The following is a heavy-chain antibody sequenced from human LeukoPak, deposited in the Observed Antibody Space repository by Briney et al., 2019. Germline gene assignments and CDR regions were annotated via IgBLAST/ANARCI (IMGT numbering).Heavy chain of an antibody. J-gene: IGHJ5*02. CDR1: GGSISSYY. D-gene: IGHD6-13*01. CDR3: ARHDSSWYNWFDP. V-gene: IGHV4-59*08. Sequence: TSETLSLTCTASGGSISSYYWSWIRQPPGKGQEWIGYIYYSGSTNYNPSLKSRVTISVDTSKNQVSLKLSSVTAADTAVYYCARHDSSWYNWFDPWGQGTLVTVSS. CDR2: IYYSGST.